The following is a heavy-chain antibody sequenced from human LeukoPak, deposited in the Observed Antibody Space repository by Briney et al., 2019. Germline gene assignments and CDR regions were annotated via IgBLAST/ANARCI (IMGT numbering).Heavy chain of an antibody. CDR1: GYTFTSYD. CDR3: AREQYGSGSYYYYYYYMDV. V-gene: IGHV1-8*01. J-gene: IGHJ6*03. CDR2: MNPNSGNT. Sequence: ASVKVSCKASGYTFTSYDINWVRQATGQGLEWMGWMNPNSGNTGYAQKFQGRVTMTRNTSISTAYMELSSLRSEDTAVYYRAREQYGSGSYYYYYYYMDVWGKGTTVTISS. D-gene: IGHD3-10*01.